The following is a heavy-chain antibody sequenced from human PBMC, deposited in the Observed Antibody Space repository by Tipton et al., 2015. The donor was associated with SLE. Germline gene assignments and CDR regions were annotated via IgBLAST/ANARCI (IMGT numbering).Heavy chain of an antibody. J-gene: IGHJ4*02. D-gene: IGHD3-9*01. Sequence: QSGAEVKKPGSSVKVSCKASGGTFSSYATSWVRQAPGQGLEWMGGIIPIFGTTNYAQKFQGRVTITADESTSTAYMELNNLRSEDTAVYYCASQYYDILTGYPYYFDYWGQGTLVTVSS. V-gene: IGHV1-69*01. CDR2: IIPIFGTT. CDR3: ASQYYDILTGYPYYFDY. CDR1: GGTFSSYA.